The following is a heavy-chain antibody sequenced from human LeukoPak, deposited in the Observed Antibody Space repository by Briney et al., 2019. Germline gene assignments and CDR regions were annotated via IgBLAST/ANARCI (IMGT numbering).Heavy chain of an antibody. D-gene: IGHD6-19*01. CDR3: ARVGRAVAGLLDY. V-gene: IGHV3-64*01. Sequence: PGGSLRLSCAASRFTFSSYAMHWVRQAPGKGLEYVSAISSNGGSTYYANSVKGRFTISRDNSKNTLYLQMGSLRAEDMAVYYCARVGRAVAGLLDYWGQGTLVTVSS. CDR2: ISSNGGST. CDR1: RFTFSSYA. J-gene: IGHJ4*02.